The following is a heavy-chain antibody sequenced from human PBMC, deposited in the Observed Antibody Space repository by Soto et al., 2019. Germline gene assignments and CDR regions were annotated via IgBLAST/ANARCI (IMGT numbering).Heavy chain of an antibody. CDR3: ASPDHSSSWGDYYGMGV. CDR2: ISGSGGST. CDR1: GFTFSSYA. Sequence: GGSLRLSCAASGFTFSSYAMSWVRQAPGKGLEWVSAISGSGGSTYYADSVKGRFTISRDNSKNTLYLQMNSLRAEDTAVYYCASPDHSSSWGDYYGMGVWGQGTTVTVSS. D-gene: IGHD6-6*01. V-gene: IGHV3-23*01. J-gene: IGHJ6*02.